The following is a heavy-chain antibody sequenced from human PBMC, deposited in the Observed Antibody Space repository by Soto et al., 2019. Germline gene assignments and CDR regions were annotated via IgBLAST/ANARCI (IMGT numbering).Heavy chain of an antibody. D-gene: IGHD3-10*01. CDR2: ISGSGGST. CDR3: MESPGTRATYYNYDIDV. CDR1: GFTFSSYA. J-gene: IGHJ6*02. Sequence: PWGSLRLSCAASGFTFSSYAMSWVRQAPGKGLEWVSAISGSGGSTYYTDSVKGRFTISRDNSKNTVFLQMKSLRDEDTAVYYSMESPGTRATYYNYDIDVWGQGTTVTVSS. V-gene: IGHV3-23*01.